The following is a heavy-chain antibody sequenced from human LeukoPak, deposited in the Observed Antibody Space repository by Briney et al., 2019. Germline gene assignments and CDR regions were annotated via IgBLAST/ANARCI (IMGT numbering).Heavy chain of an antibody. CDR3: ARGAAYCGGDCYDH. Sequence: GGSLRLSCAASGFTFSTYGMIWVRQAPGKGLEWVSSISSSSSYIYYADSVKGRFTISRDNAKNSLYLQMNSLRAEDTAVYYCARGAAYCGGDCYDHWGQGTLVTVSS. CDR2: ISSSSSYI. D-gene: IGHD2-21*01. J-gene: IGHJ4*02. V-gene: IGHV3-21*01. CDR1: GFTFSTYG.